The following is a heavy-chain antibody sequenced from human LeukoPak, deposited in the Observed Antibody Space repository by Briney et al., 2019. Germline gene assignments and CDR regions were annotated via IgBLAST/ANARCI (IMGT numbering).Heavy chain of an antibody. CDR1: GGSISSYY. CDR2: IYYSGST. D-gene: IGHD3-10*01. Sequence: SETLSLTRTVSGGSISSYYWSWIRQPPGKGLEWIGYIYYSGSTNYNPSLKSRVTISVDTSKNQFSLKLSPVTAADTAVYYCARAPKTVTMVRGVIISAVDVWGKGTTVTVSS. V-gene: IGHV4-59*13. J-gene: IGHJ6*04. CDR3: ARAPKTVTMVRGVIISAVDV.